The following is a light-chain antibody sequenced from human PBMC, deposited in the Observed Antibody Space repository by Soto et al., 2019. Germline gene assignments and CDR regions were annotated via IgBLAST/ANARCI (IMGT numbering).Light chain of an antibody. Sequence: QSVLTQPASVSGSPGQSITISCTGTSSDVGGYNYVSWYQQHPGKAPKLIIYEVNNRPSGVSDRFSASKSGNTASLTISGLQSEDEADYYCISYTSDDVRYVFGTGTKVTVL. V-gene: IGLV2-14*01. J-gene: IGLJ1*01. CDR2: EVN. CDR3: ISYTSDDVRYV. CDR1: SSDVGGYNY.